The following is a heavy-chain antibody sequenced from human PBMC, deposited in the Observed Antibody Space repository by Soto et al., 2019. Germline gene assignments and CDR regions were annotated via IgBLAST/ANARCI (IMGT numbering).Heavy chain of an antibody. D-gene: IGHD2-15*01. V-gene: IGHV3-21*01. Sequence: EVQLVESGGGLVKPGGSLRLSCAASGFTFSSYSMNWVRQAPGKGLEWVSSISSSSSYIYYADSVKGRFTISRDNSKNSFYLQMNSLRAEDTAVYYCARGGYCSGGSCYHYWGQGTLVTVSS. CDR1: GFTFSSYS. J-gene: IGHJ4*02. CDR3: ARGGYCSGGSCYHY. CDR2: ISSSSSYI.